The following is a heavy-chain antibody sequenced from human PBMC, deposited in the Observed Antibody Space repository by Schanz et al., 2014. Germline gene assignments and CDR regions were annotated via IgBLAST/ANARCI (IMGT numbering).Heavy chain of an antibody. CDR1: RFTVTNAW. Sequence: EAHLVESGGGLVKPGGSLTLSCAASRFTVTNAWMSWVRQAPGKGLEWVSLISDSGDTAYYANSVKGRFTMSRDNAKNSVFLQMNSLRAEDTAVYYCVRDSFFAFDYWGQGTLVTVSS. V-gene: IGHV3-48*01. D-gene: IGHD3-3*01. CDR3: VRDSFFAFDY. CDR2: ISDSGDTA. J-gene: IGHJ4*02.